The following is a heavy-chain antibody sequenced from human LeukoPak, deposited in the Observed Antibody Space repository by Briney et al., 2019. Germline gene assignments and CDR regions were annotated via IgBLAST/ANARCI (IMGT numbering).Heavy chain of an antibody. Sequence: ASVKVSCTASGYIFTDYYMHWVRQAPGQGLEWMGRINPNSGGTNYAQKFQGRVTMTRDTSISTAYMELSRLRSDDTAVYYCARVSSSSWYGVYYFDYWGQGTLVTVSS. V-gene: IGHV1-2*06. CDR3: ARVSSSSWYGVYYFDY. J-gene: IGHJ4*02. CDR2: INPNSGGT. D-gene: IGHD6-13*01. CDR1: GYIFTDYY.